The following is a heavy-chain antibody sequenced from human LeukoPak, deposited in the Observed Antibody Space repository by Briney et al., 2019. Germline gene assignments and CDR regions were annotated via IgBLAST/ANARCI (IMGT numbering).Heavy chain of an antibody. J-gene: IGHJ4*02. D-gene: IGHD3-16*01. Sequence: GGSLRLSCAASGFTFSSYSMNWVRQAPGKGLERVSSITSHSSYIYYADSVKGRFTISRDNAKNSVYLQMNSLRVEDTAVYYCSGGSRFVDYWGQGTLVTVSS. V-gene: IGHV3-21*01. CDR2: ITSHSSYI. CDR3: SGGSRFVDY. CDR1: GFTFSSYS.